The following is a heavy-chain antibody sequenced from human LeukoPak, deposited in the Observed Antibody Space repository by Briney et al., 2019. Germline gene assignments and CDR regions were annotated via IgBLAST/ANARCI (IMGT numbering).Heavy chain of an antibody. J-gene: IGHJ4*02. Sequence: SETLSLTCTVSGGSISSSSYYWGWIRQPPGKGLEWIGSIYYSGSTYYNPSLKSRVIMSVDTSKNQFSLKLTSVTAADTAVYYCARETAELGRSFDYWGQGAQVTVSS. CDR1: GGSISSSSYY. D-gene: IGHD6-6*01. V-gene: IGHV4-39*07. CDR3: ARETAELGRSFDY. CDR2: IYYSGST.